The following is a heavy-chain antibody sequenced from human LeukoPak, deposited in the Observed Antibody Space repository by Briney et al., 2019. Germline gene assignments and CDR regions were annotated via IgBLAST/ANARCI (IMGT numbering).Heavy chain of an antibody. CDR1: GFTLSSYS. CDR3: ARDFPIGGSSGYPDY. D-gene: IGHD3-22*01. CDR2: ISSSSSYI. V-gene: IGHV3-21*01. Sequence: PGGSLRLSCAASGFTLSSYSMNWVRQAPGKGLEWVSSISSSSSYIYYADSVKGRFTISRDNAKNSLYLQINSLRAEDTAVYYCARDFPIGGSSGYPDYWGQGTLVTVSS. J-gene: IGHJ4*02.